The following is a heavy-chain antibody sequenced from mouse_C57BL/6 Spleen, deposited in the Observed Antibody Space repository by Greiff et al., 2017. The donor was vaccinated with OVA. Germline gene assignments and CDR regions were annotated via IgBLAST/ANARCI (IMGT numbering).Heavy chain of an antibody. D-gene: IGHD2-4*01. CDR3: ARSLYDYQAWFAY. CDR1: GYTFTSYW. Sequence: VQLQQPGAELVRPGSSVKLSCKASGYTFTSYWMHWVKQRPIQGLEWIGNIDPSDSETHYNQKFKDKATLTVDKSSSTAYMQLSSLTSEDSAVYYCARSLYDYQAWFAYWGQGTLVTVSA. V-gene: IGHV1-52*01. J-gene: IGHJ3*01. CDR2: IDPSDSET.